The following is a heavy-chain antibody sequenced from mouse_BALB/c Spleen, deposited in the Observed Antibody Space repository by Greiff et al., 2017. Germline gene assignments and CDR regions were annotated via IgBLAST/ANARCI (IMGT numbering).Heavy chain of an antibody. Sequence: EVNVVESGGDLVKPGGSLKLSCAASGFTFSSYGMSWVRQTPDKRLEWVATISSGGSYTYYPDSVKGRFTISRDNAKNTLYLQMSSLKSEDTAMYYCAGPGVYGPQGLAYWGQGTLVTVSA. CDR3: AGPGVYGPQGLAY. D-gene: IGHD1-1*02. CDR2: ISSGGSYT. CDR1: GFTFSSYG. J-gene: IGHJ3*01. V-gene: IGHV5-6*01.